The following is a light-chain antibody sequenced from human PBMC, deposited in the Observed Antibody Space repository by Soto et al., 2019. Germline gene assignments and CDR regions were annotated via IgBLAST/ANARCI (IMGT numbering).Light chain of an antibody. V-gene: IGKV3-20*01. CDR3: QQYGSSPPT. CDR1: QTVNSNY. J-gene: IGKJ1*01. CDR2: GAS. Sequence: EIVLTQSPGTLSLSPGERGTLSCMASQTVNSNYLAWYQRKPGQAPSLLIYGASNRATDIPHRFSGSGSGSVFTLPITRLEPEDFAVYYCQQYGSSPPTFGQGTKVEIK.